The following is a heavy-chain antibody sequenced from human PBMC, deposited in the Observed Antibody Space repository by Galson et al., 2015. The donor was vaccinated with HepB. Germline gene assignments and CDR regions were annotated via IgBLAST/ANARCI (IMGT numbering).Heavy chain of an antibody. V-gene: IGHV3-33*01. D-gene: IGHD6-19*01. CDR1: GFTFSSYG. CDR2: IWYDGSNK. Sequence: SLRLSCAASGFTFSSYGMHWVRQAPGKGLEWVAVIWYDGSNKYYADSVKGRFTISRDNSKNTLYLQMNSLRAEDTAVYYCAREGPYSGWSGPGDYYGMDVWGQGTTVTVSS. J-gene: IGHJ6*02. CDR3: AREGPYSGWSGPGDYYGMDV.